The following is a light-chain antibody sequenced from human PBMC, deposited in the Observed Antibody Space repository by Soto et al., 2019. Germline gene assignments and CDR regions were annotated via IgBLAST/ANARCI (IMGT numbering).Light chain of an antibody. J-gene: IGKJ1*01. CDR3: QQYNGYWT. CDR1: QSISDL. V-gene: IGKV1-5*03. Sequence: DIQMTQSPSTLSASVGDRVTITCRASQSISDLLAWYQQKPGKAPKLLIYKASSLKSGVPSRFSGSGSGTEYTLTISSLQPDDFATYYCQQYNGYWTFGQGTKVKIK. CDR2: KAS.